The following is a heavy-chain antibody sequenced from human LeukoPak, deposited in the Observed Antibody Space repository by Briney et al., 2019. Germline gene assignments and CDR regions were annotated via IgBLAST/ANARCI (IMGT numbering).Heavy chain of an antibody. CDR3: ARDNERRLTAAGTAAFDL. D-gene: IGHD6-13*01. J-gene: IGHJ2*01. CDR1: GASITSRIW. V-gene: IGHV4-4*02. CDR2: ISHTGSI. Sequence: SETLSLTCIVSGASITSRIWWSWVRQPPGKGLEWIGEISHTGSIDYTPSLKSRATISLDKSKNQLSLNLTSVTAADTAMYYCARDNERRLTAAGTAAFDLWGRGTLVTVSS.